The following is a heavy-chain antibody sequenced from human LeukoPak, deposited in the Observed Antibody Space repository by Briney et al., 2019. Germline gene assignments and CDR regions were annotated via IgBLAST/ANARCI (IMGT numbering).Heavy chain of an antibody. CDR2: INPNSGGT. D-gene: IGHD6-13*01. Sequence: ASVKVSCKASGYTFTGYYMHWVRQAPGQGLEWMGRINPNSGGTNYAQKFQGRVTMTRDTSISTAYMELSRLRSDDTAVYYCARGWSIAAAGNTPNWFDPWGQGTLVTVSS. J-gene: IGHJ5*02. CDR1: GYTFTGYY. V-gene: IGHV1-2*06. CDR3: ARGWSIAAAGNTPNWFDP.